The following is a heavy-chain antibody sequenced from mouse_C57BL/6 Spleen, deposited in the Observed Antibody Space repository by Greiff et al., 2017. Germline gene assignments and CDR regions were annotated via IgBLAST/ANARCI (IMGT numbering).Heavy chain of an antibody. V-gene: IGHV5-4*01. D-gene: IGHD4-1*01. J-gene: IGHJ2*01. CDR1: GFTFSSYA. Sequence: EVKLMESGGGLVKPGGSLKLSCAASGFTFSSYAMSWVRQTPEKRLEWVATISDGGSYTYYPDNVKGRFTISRDNAKNNLYLQMSHLKSEDTAMYYCARDTGKGRGFDYWGQGTTLTVSS. CDR2: ISDGGSYT. CDR3: ARDTGKGRGFDY.